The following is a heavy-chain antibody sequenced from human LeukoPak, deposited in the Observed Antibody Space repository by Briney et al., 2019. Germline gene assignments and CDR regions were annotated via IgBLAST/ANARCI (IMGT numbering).Heavy chain of an antibody. J-gene: IGHJ6*03. CDR2: INPSGGST. CDR3: ARDADSSSSPLRDYYYYMDV. V-gene: IGHV1-46*01. Sequence: ASVKVSCKASGYTFTSYGISWVRQAPGQGLEWMGIINPSGGSTSYAQKFQGRVTMTRDTSTSTVYMELSSLRSEDTAVYYCARDADSSSSPLRDYYYYMDVWGKGTTVTVSS. CDR1: GYTFTSYG. D-gene: IGHD6-6*01.